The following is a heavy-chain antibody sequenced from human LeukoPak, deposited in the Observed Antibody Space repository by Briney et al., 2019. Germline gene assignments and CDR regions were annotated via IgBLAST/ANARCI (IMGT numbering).Heavy chain of an antibody. D-gene: IGHD6-19*01. CDR2: IYYSGST. CDR1: GGSISSSSYY. CDR3: ARDTDILAVTGGNDY. V-gene: IGHV4-39*07. J-gene: IGHJ4*02. Sequence: PSETLSLTCTVSGGSISSSSYYWGWIRQPPGKGLEWIGSIYYSGSTYYNPSLKSRVTISVDTSKNQFSLKLSSVTAADTAVYYCARDTDILAVTGGNDYWGRGTLVTVSS.